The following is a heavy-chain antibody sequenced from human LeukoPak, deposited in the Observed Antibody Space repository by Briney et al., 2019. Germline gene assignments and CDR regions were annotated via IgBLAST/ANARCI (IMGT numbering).Heavy chain of an antibody. CDR3: AKVLSGSQGY. D-gene: IGHD1-26*01. Sequence: GGSLRLSCAASGFTFGSYAMSWVRQAPGKGLEWDSTIGGGGESTYYADSAKGRFTNSRGNSKNTVYLQMNSLRAEDTAVYYCAKVLSGSQGYWGQGTLVTVFS. CDR1: GFTFGSYA. V-gene: IGHV3-23*01. CDR2: IGGGGEST. J-gene: IGHJ4*02.